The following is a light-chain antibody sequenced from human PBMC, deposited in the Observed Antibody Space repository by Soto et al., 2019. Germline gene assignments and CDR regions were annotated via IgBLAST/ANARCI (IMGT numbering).Light chain of an antibody. CDR3: MQRTHWPRT. Sequence: DVVMTQSPLSLPVTLGQPASISCRSSQSLVYSDGNTYLNWFQQRPGQSPRRLIYKVSNRDSGVPDRFSGSGSGTDFTLKISRVEAEDVGLYYCMQRTHWPRTFGQGTKVEIK. CDR2: KVS. J-gene: IGKJ1*01. V-gene: IGKV2-30*01. CDR1: QSLVYSDGNTY.